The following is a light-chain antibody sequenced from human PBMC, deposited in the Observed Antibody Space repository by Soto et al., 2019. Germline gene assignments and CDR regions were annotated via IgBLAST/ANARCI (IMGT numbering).Light chain of an antibody. CDR1: SSDVGSFNL. V-gene: IGLV2-23*01. J-gene: IGLJ1*01. CDR2: EGS. Sequence: QSALTQPASMSGSPGQSSTISCTGTSSDVGSFNLVSWYQQHPGKAPKLMIYEGSKRPSGVSNRFSGSKSGNTASLTISGLQAEDEADYYCCSYAGSSTYVFGTGTKVTVL. CDR3: CSYAGSSTYV.